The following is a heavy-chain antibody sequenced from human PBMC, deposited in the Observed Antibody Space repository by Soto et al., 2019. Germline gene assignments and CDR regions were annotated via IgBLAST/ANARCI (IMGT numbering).Heavy chain of an antibody. D-gene: IGHD3-10*01. CDR2: INPNDGFT. CDR1: GYTFTNFY. Sequence: QVQLVQSGAEVKEPGASVKVSCKTSGYTFTNFYLHWIRQAPGQGLEWMGIINPNDGFTNYVQKFQGRVTMPRDTSTSSVYMELSSLRSEDTAVYYCARDPPITRVRGVICASVSDGFDYWGQGTLVTVSS. CDR3: ARDPPITRVRGVICASVSDGFDY. V-gene: IGHV1-46*01. J-gene: IGHJ4*02.